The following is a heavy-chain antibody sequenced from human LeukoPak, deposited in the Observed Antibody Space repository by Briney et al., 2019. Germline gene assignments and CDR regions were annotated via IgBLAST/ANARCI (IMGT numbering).Heavy chain of an antibody. CDR3: VRGQLWSYYHDY. Sequence: GSLRLSCAASGFTLSSYWLHWVRQAPGKGLVWVSRIKGDERSTNYADSVKGRFTISRDNAKNTVYLEMNSLRAEDTAVYYCVRGQLWSYYHDYWGQGTLVTVSS. CDR1: GFTLSSYW. V-gene: IGHV3-74*01. CDR2: IKGDERST. J-gene: IGHJ4*02. D-gene: IGHD5-18*01.